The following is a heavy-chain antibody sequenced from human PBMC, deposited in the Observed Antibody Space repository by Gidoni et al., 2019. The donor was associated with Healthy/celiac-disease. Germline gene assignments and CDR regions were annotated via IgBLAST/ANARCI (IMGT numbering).Heavy chain of an antibody. Sequence: EVQLVESGGGLVKPGGSLRLSCAASGFTFSSYSMNWVRQAPGKGLEWVSSISSSSSYIYYADSVKGRFTISRDNAKNSLYLQMNSLRAEDTAVYYCASPNGSYYEPPDYWGQGTLVTVSS. CDR3: ASPNGSYYEPPDY. V-gene: IGHV3-21*01. CDR2: ISSSSSYI. CDR1: GFTFSSYS. D-gene: IGHD1-26*01. J-gene: IGHJ4*02.